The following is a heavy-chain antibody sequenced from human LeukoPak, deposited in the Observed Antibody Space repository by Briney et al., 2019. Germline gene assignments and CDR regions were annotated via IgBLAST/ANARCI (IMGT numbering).Heavy chain of an antibody. CDR3: ARARASGRSGFDY. Sequence: PGRSLRLSCAASGFTFSNYAMNWVRQAPGKGLEWVSYISSSSSTIYYADSVKGRFTISRDNAKNSLYLQMNSLRDEDTAVYYCARARASGRSGFDYWGQGTLVTVSS. J-gene: IGHJ4*02. V-gene: IGHV3-48*02. CDR2: ISSSSSTI. CDR1: GFTFSNYA. D-gene: IGHD2-15*01.